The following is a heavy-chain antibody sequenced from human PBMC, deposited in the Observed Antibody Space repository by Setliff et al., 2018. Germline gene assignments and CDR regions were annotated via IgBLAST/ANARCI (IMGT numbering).Heavy chain of an antibody. V-gene: IGHV3-7*01. CDR1: GFTFSNVW. CDR3: ARDGVSYAMDV. Sequence: GGSLRLSCAASGFTFSNVWLSWVRQAPGKGLEWVAFIRYDGSNSYYADSVRGRFTISRDNAKNLLYLQMNSLRVEDTALYSCARDGVSYAMDVWGHGTTVTVSS. J-gene: IGHJ6*02. CDR2: IRYDGSNS.